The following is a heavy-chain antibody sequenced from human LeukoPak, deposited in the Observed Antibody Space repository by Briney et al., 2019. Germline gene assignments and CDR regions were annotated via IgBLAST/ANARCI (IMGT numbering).Heavy chain of an antibody. CDR2: IYHSGST. CDR3: ARGGGSYYYYYYMDV. D-gene: IGHD1-26*01. V-gene: IGHV4-4*02. CDR1: GGSISSSNW. J-gene: IGHJ6*03. Sequence: SGTLSLTCAVSGGSISSSNWWSWVRQPPGKGLEWIGEIYHSGSTNYNPSLKSRVTISVDKSKNQFSLKLSSVAAADTAVYYCARGGGSYYYYYYMDVWGKGTTVTVSS.